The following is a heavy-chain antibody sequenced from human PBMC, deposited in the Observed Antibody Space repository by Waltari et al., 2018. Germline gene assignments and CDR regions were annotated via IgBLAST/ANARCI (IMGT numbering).Heavy chain of an antibody. CDR3: AREGVDTANDY. CDR1: GLTVSSDF. J-gene: IGHJ4*02. V-gene: IGHV3-53*02. D-gene: IGHD5-18*01. Sequence: EVRLVETGGGWIRPGGSLRLACAASGLTVSSDFMSWVRQAPGKGLECVSVIYSGGSTYYADSVKGRFTISRDNSKNTVYLQMNSLRVEDTAVYYCAREGVDTANDYWGQGTLVTVSS. CDR2: IYSGGST.